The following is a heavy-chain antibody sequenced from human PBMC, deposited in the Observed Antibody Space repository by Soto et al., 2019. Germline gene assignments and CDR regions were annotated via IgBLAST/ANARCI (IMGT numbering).Heavy chain of an antibody. D-gene: IGHD2-2*01. Sequence: QVQLVQSGAEVKKPGSSVKVSCKASGGTFGSYAFSWVRQAPGQGLEWMGGIIPGSGEAHYAQTFQGRVTITADESASTAYMELSILSSQDTAVYYCATALGCRSSSCTLDYWGQGTRVIVSS. CDR2: IIPGSGEA. V-gene: IGHV1-69*01. J-gene: IGHJ4*02. CDR3: ATALGCRSSSCTLDY. CDR1: GGTFGSYA.